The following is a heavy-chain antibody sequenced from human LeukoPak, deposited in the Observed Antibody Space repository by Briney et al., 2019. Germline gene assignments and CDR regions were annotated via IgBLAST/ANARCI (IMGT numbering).Heavy chain of an antibody. Sequence: PSETLSLTCTVSGGSISSYYWSWIRQSPGKGLEWIAYIYYSGSTNYNPSLKSRVTISVDTSKNQFSLKLSSVTAADTAVYYCARRSAGATHFDYWGQGTLVTVSS. CDR3: ARRSAGATHFDY. V-gene: IGHV4-59*08. CDR2: IYYSGST. CDR1: GGSISSYY. J-gene: IGHJ4*02. D-gene: IGHD1-26*01.